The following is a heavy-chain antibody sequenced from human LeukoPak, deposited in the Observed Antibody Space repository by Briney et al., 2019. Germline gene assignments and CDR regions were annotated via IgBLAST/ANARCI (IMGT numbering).Heavy chain of an antibody. D-gene: IGHD6-19*01. Sequence: ASVKVSCKASGYTFTGYYMHWVRQAPGQGLEWMGWINSNSGGTNYAQKFQGRVTMTRDTSISTAYMELSRLRSDDTAVYYCARGIVVAGTGMDVWGKGTTVTVSS. CDR3: ARGIVVAGTGMDV. CDR1: GYTFTGYY. V-gene: IGHV1-2*02. J-gene: IGHJ6*04. CDR2: INSNSGGT.